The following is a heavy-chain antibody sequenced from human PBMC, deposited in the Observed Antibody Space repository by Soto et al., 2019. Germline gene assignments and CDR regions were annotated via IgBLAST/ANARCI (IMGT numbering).Heavy chain of an antibody. D-gene: IGHD5-18*01. CDR3: ARGSYSYGYYYYYYGMDV. V-gene: IGHV3-33*01. J-gene: IGHJ6*02. CDR1: GFTFSSYG. Sequence: GGSLRLSCAASGFTFSSYGMHWVRQAPGKGLEWVAVIWYDGSNKYYADSVKGRFTISRDNSKNTLYLQMNSLRAEDTAVYYCARGSYSYGYYYYYYGMDVWGQGTTVTVSS. CDR2: IWYDGSNK.